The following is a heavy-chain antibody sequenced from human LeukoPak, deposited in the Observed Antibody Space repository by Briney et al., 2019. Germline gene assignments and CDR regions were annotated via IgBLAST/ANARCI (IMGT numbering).Heavy chain of an antibody. Sequence: SVKVSCKASGGTFSSYAISWVRQAPGQGLEWMGGIIPIFGTANYAQKFQGRVTITTDESTSTAYMELSSLRSEDTAVYYCSRDAYYYDSSGYSDYWGQGTLVTVSS. V-gene: IGHV1-69*05. CDR3: SRDAYYYDSSGYSDY. D-gene: IGHD3-22*01. CDR1: GGTFSSYA. CDR2: IIPIFGTA. J-gene: IGHJ4*02.